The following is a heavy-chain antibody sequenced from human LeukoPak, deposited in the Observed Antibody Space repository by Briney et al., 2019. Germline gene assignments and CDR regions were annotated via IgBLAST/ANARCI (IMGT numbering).Heavy chain of an antibody. Sequence: QAGGSLRLPCVASGLPIADFAMHWVRQAPGKGLEWVSLISGDGVSTFYADSVKGRFSISRDNSKNSLYLEMNSLRTEDAAMYYCAKESGKFDYWGQGTLVAVSS. CDR3: AKESGKFDY. V-gene: IGHV3-43*02. CDR2: ISGDGVST. J-gene: IGHJ4*02. CDR1: GLPIADFA.